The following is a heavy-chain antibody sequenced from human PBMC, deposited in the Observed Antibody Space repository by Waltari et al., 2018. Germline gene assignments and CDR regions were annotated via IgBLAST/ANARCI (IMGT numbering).Heavy chain of an antibody. D-gene: IGHD3-22*01. Sequence: QVQLQESGPGLVKPSETLSLTCTVSGGSISSHYWRWIRQPPGKGLEWIGYIYYSGSTNYNPSLKSRVTISVDTSKNQFSLKLSSVTAADTAVYYCAREGTYYYDSSGYYPHAFDIWGQGTMVTVSS. CDR1: GGSISSHY. V-gene: IGHV4-59*11. CDR2: IYYSGST. CDR3: AREGTYYYDSSGYYPHAFDI. J-gene: IGHJ3*02.